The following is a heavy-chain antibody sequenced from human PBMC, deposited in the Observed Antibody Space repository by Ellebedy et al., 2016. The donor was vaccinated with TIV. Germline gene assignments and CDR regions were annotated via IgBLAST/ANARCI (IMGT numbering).Heavy chain of an antibody. V-gene: IGHV1-69*13. CDR2: IIPIFGTV. Sequence: SVTVSCKASGGTFSSYGISWVRQAPGQGLEWMGGIIPIFGTVNYTQRVQGRVKITADESTSTAYMELSSLSSGDTAVYYCAREHVVANRRKYYYGMDVWGQGTPVTVSS. D-gene: IGHD5-12*01. J-gene: IGHJ6*02. CDR3: AREHVVANRRKYYYGMDV. CDR1: GGTFSSYG.